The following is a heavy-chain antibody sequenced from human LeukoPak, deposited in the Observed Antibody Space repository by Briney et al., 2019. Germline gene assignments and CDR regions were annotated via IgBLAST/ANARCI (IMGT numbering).Heavy chain of an antibody. D-gene: IGHD6-6*01. CDR1: GVSISSYY. Sequence: SETLPLTCTVSGVSISSYYWSWLRQPPGKGLEWIGYIYTSGSTNYNPSLKSRVTISVDTSKNQFSLKLSSVTAADTAVYYCASNGADSSSYYYYYYMDVWGKGTTVTVSS. V-gene: IGHV4-4*09. CDR3: ASNGADSSSYYYYYYMDV. J-gene: IGHJ6*03. CDR2: IYTSGST.